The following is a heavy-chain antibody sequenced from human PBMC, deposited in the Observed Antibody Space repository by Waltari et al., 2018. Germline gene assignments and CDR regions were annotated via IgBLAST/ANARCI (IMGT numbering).Heavy chain of an antibody. CDR3: ARVIYAYDFRAPLYYMDV. J-gene: IGHJ6*03. CDR1: GFTVSSNY. Sequence: EVQLVETGGGLIQPGGSLRLSCAASGFTVSSNYMSWVRQAPGKGLEWVSVIYSGGSTYYADSVKGRFTSSRDNSKNTLYLQMNSLRAEDTAVYYCARVIYAYDFRAPLYYMDVWGKGTTVTVSS. V-gene: IGHV3-53*02. CDR2: IYSGGST. D-gene: IGHD3-16*01.